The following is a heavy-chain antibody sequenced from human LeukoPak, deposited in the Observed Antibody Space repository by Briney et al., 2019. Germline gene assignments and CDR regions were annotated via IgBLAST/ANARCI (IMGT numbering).Heavy chain of an antibody. V-gene: IGHV3-23*01. D-gene: IGHD3-22*01. CDR3: AKSALAAGVAHYYDSSGSFDY. Sequence: GGSLRLSCAASGFIFNSFAMSWVRQAPGKGLEWVSTFSGSGSRTSYADSVKGRFTISRDNSKNTLYLQMKSLRAEDTAAYYCAKSALAAGVAHYYDSSGSFDYWGQGTLVTVSS. CDR2: FSGSGSRT. CDR1: GFIFNSFA. J-gene: IGHJ4*02.